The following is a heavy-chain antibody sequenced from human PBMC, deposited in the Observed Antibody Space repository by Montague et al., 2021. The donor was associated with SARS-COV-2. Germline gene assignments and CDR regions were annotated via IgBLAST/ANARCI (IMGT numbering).Heavy chain of an antibody. CDR3: VTRPRYDGLNAPLDF. D-gene: IGHD3-10*01. Sequence: SETLSLTCTVSGVSVTAYYWSWILQPPGKGLEWVGDVFYNKGTNFNHSLKSRLAISVDTSKKQFSLRLTSVTAADTAFYYCVTRPRYDGLNAPLDFWGQGALVTVSS. CDR1: GVSVTAYY. CDR2: VFYNKGT. J-gene: IGHJ4*02. V-gene: IGHV4-59*08.